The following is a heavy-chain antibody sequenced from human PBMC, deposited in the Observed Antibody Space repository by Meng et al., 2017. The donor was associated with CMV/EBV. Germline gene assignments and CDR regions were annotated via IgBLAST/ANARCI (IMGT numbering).Heavy chain of an antibody. D-gene: IGHD2-2*01. J-gene: IGHJ6*02. Sequence: GGSLRLSCAASGFTVSSNYMSWVRQAPGKGLEWVSVIYSGGSTYYADSVKGRFTISRDNSKNTLYLQMNSLRAEDTAVYYCARDPGYQLLWGAYYYYGMDVWGQGTTVTVSS. CDR2: IYSGGST. CDR1: GFTVSSNY. CDR3: ARDPGYQLLWGAYYYYGMDV. V-gene: IGHV3-66*02.